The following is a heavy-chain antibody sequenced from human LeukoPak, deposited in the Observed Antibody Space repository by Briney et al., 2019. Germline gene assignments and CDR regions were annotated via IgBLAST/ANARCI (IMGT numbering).Heavy chain of an antibody. CDR3: ARIRSNSGWYHFDY. J-gene: IGHJ4*02. V-gene: IGHV3-21*01. D-gene: IGHD6-19*01. CDR2: ISYDDSFI. CDR1: GFIFSSHH. Sequence: GGSLRLSCAASGFIFSSHHMHWVRQPPGKGLEWVSSISYDDSFIYYGNSMKGRFTISRDNANNLLYLQMNSLRAEDTAVYYCARIRSNSGWYHFDYWGQGTLVTVSS.